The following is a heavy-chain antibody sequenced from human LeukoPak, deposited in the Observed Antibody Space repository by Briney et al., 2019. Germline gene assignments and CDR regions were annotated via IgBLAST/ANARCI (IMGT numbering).Heavy chain of an antibody. CDR3: ARDIPPGIAVAQPQHDAFDI. CDR1: GYTFTSYY. V-gene: IGHV1-46*01. J-gene: IGHJ3*02. D-gene: IGHD6-19*01. CDR2: INPSGGST. Sequence: APVKVSCKASGYTFTSYYMHWVRQAPGQGLEWMGIINPSGGSTSYAQKFQGRVTMTRDMSTSTVYMELSSLRSEDTAVYYCARDIPPGIAVAQPQHDAFDIWGQGTMVTVSS.